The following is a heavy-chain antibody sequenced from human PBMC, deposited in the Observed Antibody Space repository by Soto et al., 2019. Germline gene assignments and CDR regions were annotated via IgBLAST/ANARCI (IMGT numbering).Heavy chain of an antibody. D-gene: IGHD1-1*01. Sequence: GGSLRLSCAASGFKFDDYGMSWVRQAPGKGLEWVSGINWNGGTTGYVESVKGRFTISRDNAKSSVYLQMNSLRGEDTALYYCARGYNPTFDQWGQGTLVTVSS. J-gene: IGHJ4*02. V-gene: IGHV3-20*04. CDR1: GFKFDDYG. CDR3: ARGYNPTFDQ. CDR2: INWNGGTT.